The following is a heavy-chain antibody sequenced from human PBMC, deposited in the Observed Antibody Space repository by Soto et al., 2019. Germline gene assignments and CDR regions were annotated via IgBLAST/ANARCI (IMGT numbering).Heavy chain of an antibody. CDR3: ASEVDSSSSFDY. J-gene: IGHJ4*02. D-gene: IGHD6-6*01. CDR2: IYYSGST. CDR1: GGSITSSSYY. Sequence: LGTLSPPCPVSGGSITSSSYYWGWIRQPPGKGLEWIGSIYYSGSTYYNPSLKSRVTISVDTSKNQFSLKLSSVTAADTAVYYCASEVDSSSSFDYWGQGTLVTVSS. V-gene: IGHV4-39*01.